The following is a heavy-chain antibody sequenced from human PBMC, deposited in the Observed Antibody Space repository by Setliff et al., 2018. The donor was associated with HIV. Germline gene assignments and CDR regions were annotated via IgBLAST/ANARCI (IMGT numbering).Heavy chain of an antibody. CDR3: ARQAYFYSGGFYPAWVY. CDR1: GESLSGYY. D-gene: IGHD3-22*01. V-gene: IGHV4-34*01. J-gene: IGHJ4*02. CDR2: INHSGNT. Sequence: SETLSLTCDVSGESLSGYYWAWIRQPPEKGLEWIGEINHSGNTNYNPSLESRVSISVDTSMDQFSLKLRSVTAADTGVYYCARQAYFYSGGFYPAWVYWGQGTLVTVSS.